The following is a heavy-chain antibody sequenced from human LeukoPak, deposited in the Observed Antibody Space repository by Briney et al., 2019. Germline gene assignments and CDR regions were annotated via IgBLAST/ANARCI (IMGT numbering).Heavy chain of an antibody. CDR2: MNPNSGNT. CDR3: ARGLWFGELNFDY. V-gene: IGHV1-8*03. J-gene: IGHJ4*02. D-gene: IGHD3-10*01. Sequence: ASVKVSCKASGYTFTSYGINWVRQATGQGLEWMGWMNPNSGNTGYAQKFQGRVTITRNTSISTAYMELSSLRSEDTAVYYCARGLWFGELNFDYWGQGTLVTVSS. CDR1: GYTFTSYG.